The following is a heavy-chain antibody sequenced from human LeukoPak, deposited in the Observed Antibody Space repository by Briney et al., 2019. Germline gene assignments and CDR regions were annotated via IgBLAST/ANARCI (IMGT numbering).Heavy chain of an antibody. CDR1: GGTFSSYA. V-gene: IGHV1-69*04. D-gene: IGHD1-26*01. Sequence: GASVKVSCKASGGTFSSYAISWVRQAPGQGLEWMGRIIPILGIANYAQKFQGRVTITADKSTSTAYMELSSLRSEDTAVYYCAREIVGATRSWFDPWGQGTLVTVSS. J-gene: IGHJ5*02. CDR2: IIPILGIA. CDR3: AREIVGATRSWFDP.